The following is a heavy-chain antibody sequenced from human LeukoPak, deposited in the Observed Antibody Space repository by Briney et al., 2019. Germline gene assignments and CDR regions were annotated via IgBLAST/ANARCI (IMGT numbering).Heavy chain of an antibody. D-gene: IGHD3-3*01. J-gene: IGHJ5*02. CDR1: GYSFTSYW. V-gene: IGHV5-51*01. Sequence: GESLKISCKGSGYSFTSYWVGWVRQMPGKGLEWMGIIYPGDSDTRYSPSFQGRVTISADKSISTAYLQWSSLKASDTAMYYCARQYDFWSGWFDPWGQGTLVTVSS. CDR3: ARQYDFWSGWFDP. CDR2: IYPGDSDT.